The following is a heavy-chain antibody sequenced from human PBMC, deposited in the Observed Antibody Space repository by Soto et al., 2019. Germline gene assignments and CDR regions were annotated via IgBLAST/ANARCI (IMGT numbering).Heavy chain of an antibody. CDR1: GYTFTGYY. Sequence: ASVKVSCKASGYTFTGYYMHWVRQAPGQGLEWMGWINPNSGGTNYAQKFQGWVTMTRDTSISTAYMELSRLRSDDTAVYYCARDQGREQLVNYYGMDVWGQGTTVTVS. D-gene: IGHD6-6*01. J-gene: IGHJ6*02. V-gene: IGHV1-2*04. CDR3: ARDQGREQLVNYYGMDV. CDR2: INPNSGGT.